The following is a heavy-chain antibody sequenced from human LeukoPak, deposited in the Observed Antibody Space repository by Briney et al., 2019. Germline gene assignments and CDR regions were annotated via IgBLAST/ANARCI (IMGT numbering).Heavy chain of an antibody. V-gene: IGHV3-64*01. J-gene: IGHJ4*02. D-gene: IGHD5-18*01. CDR3: ARGRWGYNFDY. CDR1: GFIVSNYA. CDR2: ISGNGGST. Sequence: GGSLRLSCAASGFIVSNYAVHWVRQAPGKGLEYVSAISGNGGSTYYANSVKGRFTISRDNSKNTLYLQMGSLRAEDMAVYYCARGRWGYNFDYWGQGTLVTVSS.